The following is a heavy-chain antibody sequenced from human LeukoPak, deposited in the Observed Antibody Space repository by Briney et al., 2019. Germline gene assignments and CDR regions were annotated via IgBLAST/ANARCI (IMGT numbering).Heavy chain of an antibody. CDR2: LYPVDLDS. V-gene: IGHV5-51*01. J-gene: IGHJ4*02. D-gene: IGHD5-24*01. Sequence: GESLKISCKAYGYSFFSNYWIAWVRQMPGKGLEWMGILYPVDLDSRYSPSFQGQVTISADKSISTAYLQWSSLQASDTAMYYCARASRDGYNQNFDYWGQGTLVTVSS. CDR1: GYSFFSNYW. CDR3: ARASRDGYNQNFDY.